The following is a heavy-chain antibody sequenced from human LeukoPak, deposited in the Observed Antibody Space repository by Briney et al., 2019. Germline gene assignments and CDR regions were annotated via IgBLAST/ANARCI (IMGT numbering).Heavy chain of an antibody. J-gene: IGHJ4*02. V-gene: IGHV7-4-1*02. CDR1: GYTFTSYA. CDR2: INTNTGNP. CDR3: ARDSHHYYDSSGYYPFDY. Sequence: ASVKVSCKASGYTFTSYAMNWVRQAPAQGLQWMGWINTNTGNPTYAQGFTGRFVFSLDTSVSTAYLQISSLKAEDTAVYYCARDSHHYYDSSGYYPFDYWGQGTPVTVSS. D-gene: IGHD3-22*01.